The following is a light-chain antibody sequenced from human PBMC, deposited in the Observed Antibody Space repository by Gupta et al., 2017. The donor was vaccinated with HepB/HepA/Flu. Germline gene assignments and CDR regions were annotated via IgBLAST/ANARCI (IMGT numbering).Light chain of an antibody. Sequence: QSALTQPASVSGSPGQSITISCTGTSSDVGSYNLVSCYQQHPGKASNLIIYEVSKRPSGVASRFSGSEAGNTASLTISGRQEEDEADYYCCSNAGSSSLVFGGGTKLTVL. V-gene: IGLV2-23*02. CDR1: SSDVGSYNL. CDR3: CSNAGSSSLV. CDR2: EVS. J-gene: IGLJ2*01.